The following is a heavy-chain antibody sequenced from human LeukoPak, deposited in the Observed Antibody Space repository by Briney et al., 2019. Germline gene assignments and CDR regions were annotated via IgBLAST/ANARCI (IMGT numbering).Heavy chain of an antibody. CDR2: INSDGSST. CDR1: GFTFSSYW. D-gene: IGHD5-18*01. J-gene: IGHJ4*02. CDR3: AKVSDPSYGSRYYFDY. V-gene: IGHV3-74*01. Sequence: PGGSLRLSCAASGFTFSSYWMHWVRQAPGKGLVWVSRINSDGSSTRYADSVKGRFTISRDNSKNTLYLQMNSLRAEDTAVYYCAKVSDPSYGSRYYFDYWGQGTLVTVSS.